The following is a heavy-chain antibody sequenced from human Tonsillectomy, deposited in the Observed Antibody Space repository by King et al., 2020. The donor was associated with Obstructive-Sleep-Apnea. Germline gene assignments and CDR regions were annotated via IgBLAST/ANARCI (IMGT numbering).Heavy chain of an antibody. CDR1: GYSINICYY. Sequence: VQLQESGPGLVKSSETLSLTCTASGYSINICYYCAWIRQPPGKGLGGIGNVFHNYIPYFKPSLKSRFTISFDTSKNPFSLRLSSVTAADTAIYYCSSVQNNIDWSYFDDWGQGTLVTVSS. J-gene: IGHJ4*02. D-gene: IGHD3-9*01. CDR3: SSVQNNIDWSYFDD. CDR2: VFHNYIP. V-gene: IGHV4-38-2*02.